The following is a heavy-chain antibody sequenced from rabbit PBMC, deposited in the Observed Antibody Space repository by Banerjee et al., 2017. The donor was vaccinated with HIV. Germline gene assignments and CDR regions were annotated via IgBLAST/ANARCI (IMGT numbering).Heavy chain of an antibody. CDR3: ARDLAGVIGWNFNL. D-gene: IGHD4-1*01. Sequence: EESGGGLVQPEGSLTLTCKASGSDISSNAMCWVRQAPGKGLELIACIYSSNGDKWYASWVNGRFTISRSTSLNTVDLKMTSLTVADTATYFCARDLAGVIGWNFNLWGPGTLVTVS. J-gene: IGHJ4*01. CDR2: IYSSNGDK. CDR1: GSDISSNA. V-gene: IGHV1S47*01.